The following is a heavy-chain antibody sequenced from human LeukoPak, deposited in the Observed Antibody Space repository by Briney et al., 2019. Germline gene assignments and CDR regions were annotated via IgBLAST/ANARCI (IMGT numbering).Heavy chain of an antibody. CDR1: GYTFTGYY. CDR3: ARERYYYGSGSYPLLFDS. V-gene: IGHV1-2*02. J-gene: IGHJ4*02. D-gene: IGHD3-10*01. Sequence: AAVKVSCKASGYTFTGYYMHWVRQAPGQGLEWMGWINPNRGGTNYAQKFQGRVTMTRDTAISTAYMELSRLRSDDTAVYYCARERYYYGSGSYPLLFDSWGQGTLVTVSS. CDR2: INPNRGGT.